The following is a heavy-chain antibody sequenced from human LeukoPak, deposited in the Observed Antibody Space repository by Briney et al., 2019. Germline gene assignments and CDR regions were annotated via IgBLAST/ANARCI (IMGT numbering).Heavy chain of an antibody. CDR3: VKGGGNSRPYFFDY. CDR2: ISSNE. V-gene: IGHV3-NL1*01. Sequence: PGGSLRLSCSASEFTFSRYAMHWVRQAPGKGLEYVSGISSNEDSVKGRFTISRDNSKNTLYLQMSSLRAEDTAVYYCVKGGGNSRPYFFDYWVQGTLITVSS. CDR1: EFTFSRYA. J-gene: IGHJ4*02. D-gene: IGHD4-23*01.